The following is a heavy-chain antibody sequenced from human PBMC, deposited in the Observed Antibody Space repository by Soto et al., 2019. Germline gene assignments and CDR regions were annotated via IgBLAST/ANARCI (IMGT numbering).Heavy chain of an antibody. CDR3: ARWGNWNPLRYHYYYGMDV. CDR2: INHSGST. V-gene: IGHV4-34*01. CDR1: GGSFSGYY. D-gene: IGHD1-1*01. J-gene: IGHJ6*02. Sequence: SETLSLTCAVYGGSFSGYYWSWIRQPPGKGLEWIGEINHSGSTNYNPSLKSRVTISVDTSKNQFSLKLSSVTAADTAVYYCARWGNWNPLRYHYYYGMDVWGQGTTVT.